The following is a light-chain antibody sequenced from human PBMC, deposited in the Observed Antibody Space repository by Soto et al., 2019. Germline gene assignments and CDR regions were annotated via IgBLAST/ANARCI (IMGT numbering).Light chain of an antibody. Sequence: DIQMTQPPSTLSASVGDRATIPCRASQSINSWLAWYQLKPGKAPKLLIYKASTLKSGVPSRFSGSGSGTEFTLTISSLQPDDFATYYCQHYNSYSEAFGQGTKVDIK. CDR1: QSINSW. J-gene: IGKJ1*01. CDR2: KAS. CDR3: QHYNSYSEA. V-gene: IGKV1-5*03.